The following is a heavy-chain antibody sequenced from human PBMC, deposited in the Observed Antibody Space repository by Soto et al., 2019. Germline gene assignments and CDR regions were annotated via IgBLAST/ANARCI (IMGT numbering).Heavy chain of an antibody. CDR2: IYYSGSI. CDR1: GGSISSGGYY. CDR3: ARGVTGWELPGSYFDY. D-gene: IGHD1-26*01. V-gene: IGHV4-31*03. Sequence: QVQLQESGPGLVKPSQTLSLTCTVSGGSISSGGYYWSWIRQHPGKGLEWIGYIYYSGSIYYNPSLKSRVTISVDTSKNQFSLTLSSVTAADTAVYYCARGVTGWELPGSYFDYWGQGTLVTVSS. J-gene: IGHJ4*02.